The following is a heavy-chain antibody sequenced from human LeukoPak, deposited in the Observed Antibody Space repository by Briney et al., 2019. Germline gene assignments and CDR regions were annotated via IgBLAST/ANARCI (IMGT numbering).Heavy chain of an antibody. CDR3: ARSPLGGLRLRGSGNWFDP. J-gene: IGHJ5*02. V-gene: IGHV1-3*03. D-gene: IGHD5-12*01. CDR1: GYTFTSYA. CDR2: INAGNGNT. Sequence: ASVKVSCKASGYTFTSYATHWVRQAPGQRLEWMGWINAGNGNTKYSQEFQGRVTITRDTSASTAYMELSSLRSEDMAVYYCARSPLGGLRLRGSGNWFDPWGQGTLVTVSS.